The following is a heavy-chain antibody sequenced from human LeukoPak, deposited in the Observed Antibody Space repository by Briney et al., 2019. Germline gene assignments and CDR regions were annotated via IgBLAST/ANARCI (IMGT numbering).Heavy chain of an antibody. J-gene: IGHJ4*02. CDR1: GGSISSYY. CDR2: IYYSGGT. Sequence: SETLSLTCTVSGGSISSYYWSWIRQPPGKGLEWIGYIYYSGGTNYNPSLKSRVTISVDTSKNQFSLKLSSVTAADTAVYYCARLGYGDYFDNWAQGTLVTVSS. D-gene: IGHD4-17*01. V-gene: IGHV4-59*08. CDR3: ARLGYGDYFDN.